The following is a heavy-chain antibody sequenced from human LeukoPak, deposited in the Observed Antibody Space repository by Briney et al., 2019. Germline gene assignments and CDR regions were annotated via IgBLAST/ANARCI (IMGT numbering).Heavy chain of an antibody. J-gene: IGHJ5*02. Sequence: QPGGSLRLSCAASGFTFSSYAMSWVRQAPGKGLEWVSSISSSASTIYYADSVKGRFTISRDNVKNSLYLQMNSLRDEDTAVYYCARKDGYSYGYNPWGQGTLVTVSS. D-gene: IGHD5-18*01. CDR3: ARKDGYSYGYNP. CDR1: GFTFSSYA. V-gene: IGHV3-48*02. CDR2: ISSSASTI.